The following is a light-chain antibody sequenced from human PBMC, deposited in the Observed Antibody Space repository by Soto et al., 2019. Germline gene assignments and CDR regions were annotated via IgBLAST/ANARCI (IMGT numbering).Light chain of an antibody. CDR2: DVS. CDR1: SSDVGGYKY. V-gene: IGLV2-14*01. J-gene: IGLJ1*01. Sequence: QSALTQPASVSGSPGQSITISCTGTSSDVGGYKYVSWYQQHPGKAPKLMIYDVSDRPSGVSIRFSGSKSGNTASPTISGLQAEDEADYYCSSYTSSSTLYVFGTGTKLTVL. CDR3: SSYTSSSTLYV.